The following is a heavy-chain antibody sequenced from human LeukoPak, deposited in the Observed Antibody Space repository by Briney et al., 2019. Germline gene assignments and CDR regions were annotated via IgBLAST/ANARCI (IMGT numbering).Heavy chain of an antibody. CDR3: AIWAGTPADYFSGPLDY. Sequence: ASVKVSCTTSGYSFINHPIHWVRQAPGQRLEWMGWFNTVNGRTEYSQKFQGRVTITGDTSASTAYMELRSLRSEDTAVYFCAIWAGTPADYFSGPLDYWGQGTLVTVSS. D-gene: IGHD3-3*01. CDR2: FNTVNGRT. CDR1: GYSFINHP. J-gene: IGHJ4*02. V-gene: IGHV1-3*04.